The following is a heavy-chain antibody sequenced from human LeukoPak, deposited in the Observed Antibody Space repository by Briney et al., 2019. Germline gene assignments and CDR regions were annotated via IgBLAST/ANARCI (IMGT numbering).Heavy chain of an antibody. CDR2: INKDGSIT. V-gene: IGHV3-74*01. CDR1: GFTFSNYW. Sequence: GGSLRLSCVASGFTFSNYWMHWVRQVPGKGPEWVSRINKDGSITNFADSVKGRFTISRDNAKNSLYLQMNSLRAEDTAVYYCAKFQGPKPHYYGMDVWGQGTTVTVSS. J-gene: IGHJ6*02. CDR3: AKFQGPKPHYYGMDV.